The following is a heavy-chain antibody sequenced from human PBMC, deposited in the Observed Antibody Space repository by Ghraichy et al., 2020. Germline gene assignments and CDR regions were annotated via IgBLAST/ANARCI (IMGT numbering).Heavy chain of an antibody. CDR1: GGSMNSSSYY. Sequence: GSLRLSCTVSGGSMNSSSYYWGWIRQPPGKGLEWIGSIYYSGNTYYKPSLKSRVTISADTSKNQFSLNLSSVTAADTAVYYCARHTQSRGWYPPHHYYYMDVLGKGTTVTVSS. D-gene: IGHD6-19*01. CDR3: ARHTQSRGWYPPHHYYYMDV. CDR2: IYYSGNT. V-gene: IGHV4-39*01. J-gene: IGHJ6*03.